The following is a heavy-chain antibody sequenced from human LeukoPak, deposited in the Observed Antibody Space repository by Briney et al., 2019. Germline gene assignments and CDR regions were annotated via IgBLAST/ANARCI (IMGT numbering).Heavy chain of an antibody. CDR1: GFTFSSYW. CDR2: IKQDGSEK. D-gene: IGHD6-13*01. V-gene: IGHV3-7*01. Sequence: GGSLRLSCAASGFTFSSYWMSWVRQAPGKGLGWVANIKQDGSEKYYVDSVKGRFTISRDNAKNSLYLQMNSLRAEDTAVYYCAREGRIAALDYWGQGTLVTVSS. J-gene: IGHJ4*02. CDR3: AREGRIAALDY.